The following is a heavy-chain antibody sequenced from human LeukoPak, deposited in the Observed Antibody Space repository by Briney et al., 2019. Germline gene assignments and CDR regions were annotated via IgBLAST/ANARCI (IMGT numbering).Heavy chain of an antibody. J-gene: IGHJ5*02. Sequence: ASVKVSCKASGYTFTSYGISWVRQAPGQGLEWMGWISAYNGNTNYAQKLQGRVTMTTDTSTSTAYMELRSLRSDDTAVYYCARAYCSGGSRYGARFDPWGQGTLVTVSS. D-gene: IGHD2-15*01. CDR2: ISAYNGNT. CDR3: ARAYCSGGSRYGARFDP. CDR1: GYTFTSYG. V-gene: IGHV1-18*01.